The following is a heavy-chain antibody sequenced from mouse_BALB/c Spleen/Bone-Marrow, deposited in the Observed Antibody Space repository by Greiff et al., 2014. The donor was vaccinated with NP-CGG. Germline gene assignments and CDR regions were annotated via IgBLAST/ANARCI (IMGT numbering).Heavy chain of an antibody. D-gene: IGHD2-14*01. J-gene: IGHJ3*01. Sequence: VQLKHSGAELVKPGASVKLSCTASGFNIKDTYMHWVKQRPEQGLEWIGRIDPANGNTKYNQKFKGKATITTDTSSTTAYLQLRSLTSEDDAVYFCVFYRHDGSWFAYWGQGTLVTVSA. CDR2: IDPANGNT. CDR3: VFYRHDGSWFAY. CDR1: GFNIKDTY. V-gene: IGHV14-3*02.